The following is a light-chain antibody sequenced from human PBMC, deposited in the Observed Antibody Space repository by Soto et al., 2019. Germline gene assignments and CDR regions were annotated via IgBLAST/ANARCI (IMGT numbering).Light chain of an antibody. Sequence: DIVLTQSPDSLAVSLGERATINCKSSQSVFYSSNNKNYLAWYQQKPGQPPKLLIYWAPTRESGVPDRFSGSGSGTDFTLTISSLMAEDVAVYYCQQYYTNALTFGGGTKVGVK. CDR2: WAP. J-gene: IGKJ4*01. CDR3: QQYYTNALT. CDR1: QSVFYSSNNKNY. V-gene: IGKV4-1*01.